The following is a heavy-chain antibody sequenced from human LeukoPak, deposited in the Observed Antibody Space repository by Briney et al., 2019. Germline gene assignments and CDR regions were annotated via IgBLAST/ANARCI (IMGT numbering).Heavy chain of an antibody. CDR3: ARAMASRWYYFDY. CDR2: IYSGGST. J-gene: IGHJ4*02. CDR1: GFTVSSNS. Sequence: GGSLRLSCAASGFTVSSNSMSWVRQAPGKGLEWVSLIYSGGSTNYADSVRGRFTISRDNSKNTLYLQMNSLSAEDTAVYYCARAMASRWYYFDYWGQGTLVTVSS. V-gene: IGHV3-53*01. D-gene: IGHD2-15*01.